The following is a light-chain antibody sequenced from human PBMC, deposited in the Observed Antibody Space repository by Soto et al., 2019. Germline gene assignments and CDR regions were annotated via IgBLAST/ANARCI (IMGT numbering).Light chain of an antibody. CDR3: QQYGSSPSWT. V-gene: IGKV3-20*01. J-gene: IGKJ1*01. CDR1: QSVSSSH. CDR2: GAS. Sequence: EIVLTQSPGTLSLSPGERATLSCRASQSVSSSHLAWYQQKPGQAPRLLIYGASSRATGIPDRFSGSGSGTDFTLTISRLEPEDFVVYYCQQYGSSPSWTFGQGTKVDIK.